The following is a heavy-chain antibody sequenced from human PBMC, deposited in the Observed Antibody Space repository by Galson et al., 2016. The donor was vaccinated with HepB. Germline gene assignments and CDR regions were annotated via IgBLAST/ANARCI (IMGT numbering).Heavy chain of an antibody. V-gene: IGHV3-23*01. D-gene: IGHD6-13*01. J-gene: IGHJ5*02. CDR2: VIGSGGRT. CDR1: GFTFSSYA. Sequence: SLRLSCAASGFTFSSYAMMWVRQAPGKGLERLSSVIGSGGRTYSADSVQGRFAISRDNSKNTLYLEMNSLRVEDTAVYYCAKGAGAGRVDWFDPWGQGTLVTVSS. CDR3: AKGAGAGRVDWFDP.